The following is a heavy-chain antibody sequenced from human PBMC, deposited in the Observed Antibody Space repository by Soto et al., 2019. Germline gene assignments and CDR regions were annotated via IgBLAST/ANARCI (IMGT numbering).Heavy chain of an antibody. CDR2: IIPIFGTA. D-gene: IGHD1-26*01. V-gene: IGHV1-69*01. Sequence: QVQLVQSGAEVKKPGSSVKVSCKASGGTFSSYAISWVRQAPGQGLEWMGGIIPIFGTANYAQKFQGRVTITADESTSTAYMELSSLRSEDTAVYYCARDQARGVSYPGDDFDIWGQVTMVTVTS. CDR3: ARDQARGVSYPGDDFDI. J-gene: IGHJ3*02. CDR1: GGTFSSYA.